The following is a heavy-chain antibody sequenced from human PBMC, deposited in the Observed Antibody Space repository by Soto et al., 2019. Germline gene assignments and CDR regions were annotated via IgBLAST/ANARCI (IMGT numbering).Heavy chain of an antibody. Sequence: ASVKVSCKASGYTFTGYYMHWVRQAPGQGLEWMGWINPNSGGTNYAQKFQGWVTMTRDTSISTAYMELSRLRSDDTAVYYCARDRGAYYYDSSGEGRGAFDIWGQGTMVTVSS. V-gene: IGHV1-2*04. CDR1: GYTFTGYY. J-gene: IGHJ3*02. CDR3: ARDRGAYYYDSSGEGRGAFDI. CDR2: INPNSGGT. D-gene: IGHD3-22*01.